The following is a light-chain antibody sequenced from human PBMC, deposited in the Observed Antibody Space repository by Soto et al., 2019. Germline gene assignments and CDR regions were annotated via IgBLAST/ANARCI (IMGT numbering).Light chain of an antibody. Sequence: EIVMTQFPATLSLSPGERATLSCRASRSVSTKLVWYQHKPGQPPRLLISGASARATGIPDRFSGSGSGTEFTLTIASLQSEDFAVYYCQQSDNWPPTFGQGTKVEIK. V-gene: IGKV3-15*01. CDR2: GAS. CDR1: RSVSTK. CDR3: QQSDNWPPT. J-gene: IGKJ1*01.